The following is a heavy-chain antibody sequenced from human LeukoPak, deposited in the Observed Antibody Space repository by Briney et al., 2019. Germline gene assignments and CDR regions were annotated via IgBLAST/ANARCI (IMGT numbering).Heavy chain of an antibody. CDR3: ARDENYYDSSGYLKIFDY. J-gene: IGHJ4*02. V-gene: IGHV1-18*01. CDR1: GYTFTSYG. Sequence: ASVKVSCKASGYTFTSYGISWVRRAPGQGLEWMGWISAYNGNTNYAQKLQGRVTMTTDTSTSTAYMELRSLRSDDTAVYYCARDENYYDSSGYLKIFDYWGQGTLVTVSS. CDR2: ISAYNGNT. D-gene: IGHD3-22*01.